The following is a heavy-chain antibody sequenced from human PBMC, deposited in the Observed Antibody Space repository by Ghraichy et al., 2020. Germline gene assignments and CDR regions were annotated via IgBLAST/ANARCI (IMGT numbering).Heavy chain of an antibody. Sequence: LSLTCAASGFTFSSYAMNWVRRAPGKGLEWVALRPPDKETKYYADSVRGRLTISRDDSKSTLFLRMNNLRPEDTGMYYCARGADGGPDSWGPGTLVIVSS. J-gene: IGHJ4*02. CDR2: RPPDKETK. CDR3: ARGADGGPDS. D-gene: IGHD3-16*01. V-gene: IGHV3-30*03. CDR1: GFTFSSYA.